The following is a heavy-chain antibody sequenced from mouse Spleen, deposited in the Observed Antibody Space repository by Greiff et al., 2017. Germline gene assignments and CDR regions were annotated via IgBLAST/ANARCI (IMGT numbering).Heavy chain of an antibody. CDR1: GYTFTSYW. CDR3: ATTAPNFDY. J-gene: IGHJ2*01. Sequence: VQLQQPGAELVMPGASVKLSCKASGYTFTSYWMHWVKQRPGQGLEWIGEIDPSDSYTNYNQKFKGKATLTVDKSSSTAYMQLSSLTSEDSAVYYCATTAPNFDYWGQGTTLTVSS. CDR2: IDPSDSYT. V-gene: IGHV1-69*01. D-gene: IGHD1-2*01.